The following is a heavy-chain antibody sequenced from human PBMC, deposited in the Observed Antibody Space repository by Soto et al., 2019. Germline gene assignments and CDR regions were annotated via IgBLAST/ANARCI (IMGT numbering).Heavy chain of an antibody. V-gene: IGHV3-53*01. D-gene: IGHD2-15*01. J-gene: IGHJ6*02. CDR2: IYSGGST. Sequence: GGSLRLSCAASGFTVSSNYMSWVRQAPGKGLEWVSVIYSGGSTYYADSVKGRFTISRDNSKNTLYLQMNSLRAEDTAVYYCARLPGYCSGGSCPTSYYYGMDVWGQGTTVTVSS. CDR1: GFTVSSNY. CDR3: ARLPGYCSGGSCPTSYYYGMDV.